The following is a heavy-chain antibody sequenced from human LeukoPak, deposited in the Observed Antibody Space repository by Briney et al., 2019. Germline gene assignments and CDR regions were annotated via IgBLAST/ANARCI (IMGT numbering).Heavy chain of an antibody. CDR1: GYSVSSGNY. J-gene: IGHJ4*02. Sequence: SETLSLTCSVSGYSVSSGNYWGWIRLPPGKGLQWIGSIYHSGSTYYNPSLKSRLTISVDTSKNQFSLKLSSVTAADTTVYYCARGGRSSGWYYFDYWGQGTLVTVSS. CDR2: IYHSGST. CDR3: ARGGRSSGWYYFDY. V-gene: IGHV4-38-2*02. D-gene: IGHD6-19*01.